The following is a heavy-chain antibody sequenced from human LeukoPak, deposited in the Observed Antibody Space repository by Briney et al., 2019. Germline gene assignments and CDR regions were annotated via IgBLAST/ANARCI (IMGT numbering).Heavy chain of an antibody. V-gene: IGHV4-4*07. CDR3: ARGTLYGEYVFDY. J-gene: IGHJ4*02. D-gene: IGHD4-17*01. CDR2: IYTSGST. Sequence: SETLSLTCTVSGGSISSHYWSWIRQSAVKGLEWIGRIYTSGSTNYNPSLKSRVTISVDASKNQFSLKLSSVTAADTAVYYCARGTLYGEYVFDYWGQGTLVTVSS. CDR1: GGSISSHY.